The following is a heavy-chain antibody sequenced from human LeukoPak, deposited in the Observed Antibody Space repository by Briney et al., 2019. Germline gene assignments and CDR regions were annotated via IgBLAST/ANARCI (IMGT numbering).Heavy chain of an antibody. CDR2: ISAYNGNT. V-gene: IGHV1-18*01. J-gene: IGHJ4*02. CDR1: GYTFTSYG. CDR3: ARCYCSGGSCWIDY. D-gene: IGHD2-15*01. Sequence: ASAKVSCKASGYTFTSYGISWVRQAPGQGLEWMGWISAYNGNTNYAQKLQGRVTMTTDTSTSTAYMELRSLRSDDTAVYYCARCYCSGGSCWIDYWGQGTLVTVSS.